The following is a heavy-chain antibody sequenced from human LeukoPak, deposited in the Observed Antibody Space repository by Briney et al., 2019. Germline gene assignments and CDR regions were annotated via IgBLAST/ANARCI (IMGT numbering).Heavy chain of an antibody. CDR3: ARRVGSSWSYYYYMDV. CDR2: IYYSGST. J-gene: IGHJ6*03. Sequence: SETLSLTCTVSGGSISSYYWSWIRQPPGKGLEWIGYIYYSGSTNYNPSLKSRVTISVDTSKNQFSLKLSSVTAADTAVYYCARRVGSSWSYYYYMDVWGKGTTVTVSS. CDR1: GGSISSYY. D-gene: IGHD6-13*01. V-gene: IGHV4-59*01.